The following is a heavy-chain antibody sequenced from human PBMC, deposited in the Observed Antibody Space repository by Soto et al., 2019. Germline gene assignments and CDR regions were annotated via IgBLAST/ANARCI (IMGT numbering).Heavy chain of an antibody. CDR1: GGSISSYD. CDR2: FYYSGST. J-gene: IGHJ5*02. D-gene: IGHD3-9*01. V-gene: IGHV4-59*01. CDR3: ARLRYFERWFDP. Sequence: PSETLSLTCAVSGGSISSYDGSWIRQPPGKGLEWIGYFYYSGSTNYNPSLKSRVTISVDTSKNQFSLKLSSVTAADTAVYYCARLRYFERWFDPWGQGTLVTVSS.